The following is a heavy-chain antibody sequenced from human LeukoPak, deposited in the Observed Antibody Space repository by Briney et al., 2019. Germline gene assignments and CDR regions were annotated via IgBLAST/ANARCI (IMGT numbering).Heavy chain of an antibody. Sequence: ASVKVSCKASGYTFTSYDINWVRQATGQGLEWMGWMNPNSGNTGYAQKFQGRVTMTRNTSISTAYMELSSLRSEDTAVYYCARGVSSWYGMDVWGQGTTVTVSS. CDR2: MNPNSGNT. CDR1: GYTFTSYD. V-gene: IGHV1-8*01. CDR3: ARGVSSWYGMDV. D-gene: IGHD6-13*01. J-gene: IGHJ6*02.